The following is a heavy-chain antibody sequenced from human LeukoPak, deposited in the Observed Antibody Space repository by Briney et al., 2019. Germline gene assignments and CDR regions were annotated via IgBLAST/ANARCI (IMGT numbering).Heavy chain of an antibody. CDR1: GGSITSYF. CDR3: ARHKCSGIYCPFDY. J-gene: IGHJ4*02. CDR2: IYYSGTT. D-gene: IGHD2-15*01. Sequence: SETLSLTCTVSGGSITSYFWGWIRQPPGKGLEWIGTIYYSGTTYYNPSLRSRVIISVDTSKNQFSLKLSSVSASDTAVYYCARHKCSGIYCPFDYWGQGTLVTVSS. V-gene: IGHV4-39*01.